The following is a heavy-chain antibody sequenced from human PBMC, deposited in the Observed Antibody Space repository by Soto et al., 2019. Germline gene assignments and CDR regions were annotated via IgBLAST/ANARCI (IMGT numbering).Heavy chain of an antibody. J-gene: IGHJ5*02. CDR2: IYYSGST. V-gene: IGHV4-31*03. CDR1: GGSISSGGYY. CDR3: ARHKVFGVVNQSNWFDP. D-gene: IGHD3-3*01. Sequence: SETLSLTCTVSGGSISSGGYYWSWIRQHPGKGLEWIGYIYYSGSTYYNPSLKSRVTISVDTSKNQFSLKLSSVTAADTAVYYCARHKVFGVVNQSNWFDPWGQGTLVTVSS.